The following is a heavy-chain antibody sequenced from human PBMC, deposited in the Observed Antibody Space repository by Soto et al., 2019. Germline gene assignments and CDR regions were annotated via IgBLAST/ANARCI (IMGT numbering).Heavy chain of an antibody. Sequence: QVQLVESGGGVVQPGRSLRLSCAASGFTFSSYGMHWVRQAPGKGLEWVAVISYDGSNKYYADSVKGRFTISRDNSKNXXXLQXXXXRXXXXXXXXXXXXRXVSSGYGDYWGQGTLVTVSS. CDR3: XXXRXVSSGYGDY. CDR1: GFTFSSYG. D-gene: IGHD3-22*01. J-gene: IGHJ4*02. CDR2: ISYDGSNK. V-gene: IGHV3-30*03.